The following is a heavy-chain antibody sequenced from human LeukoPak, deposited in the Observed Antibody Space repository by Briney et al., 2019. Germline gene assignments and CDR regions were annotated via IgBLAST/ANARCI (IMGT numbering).Heavy chain of an antibody. J-gene: IGHJ4*02. V-gene: IGHV4-30-2*01. CDR1: GGSINSGSYG. CDR3: ARGGGFYGSGTTHFDY. D-gene: IGHD3-10*01. Sequence: SQTLSLTCAVSGGSINSGSYGWSWIRQPPGKGLEWIGYIYRSGSTLYNPSLKSRVSITIDKSKNQFFLKLNSVTAADTAFYFCARGGGFYGSGTTHFDYWGQGALVTVSS. CDR2: IYRSGST.